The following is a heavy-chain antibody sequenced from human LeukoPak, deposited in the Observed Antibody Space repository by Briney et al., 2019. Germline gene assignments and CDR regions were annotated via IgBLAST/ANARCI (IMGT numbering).Heavy chain of an antibody. J-gene: IGHJ4*02. CDR1: GFTFSSYA. Sequence: GGSLRLSCAASGFTFSSYAMPWVRQAPGKGLEWVAVISYDGSNKYYADSVKGRFTISRDNSKNTLDLQMNSLRAEDTAVYYCARVFRRVLLWFGELFAFDYWGQGTLVTVSS. D-gene: IGHD3-10*01. CDR3: ARVFRRVLLWFGELFAFDY. V-gene: IGHV3-30-3*01. CDR2: ISYDGSNK.